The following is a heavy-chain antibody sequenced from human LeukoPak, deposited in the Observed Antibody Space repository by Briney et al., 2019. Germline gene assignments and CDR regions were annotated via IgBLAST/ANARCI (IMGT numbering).Heavy chain of an antibody. CDR3: ARWGKRLIAAAALFDY. V-gene: IGHV4-39*07. CDR1: GGSISSSSYY. J-gene: IGHJ4*02. D-gene: IGHD6-13*01. CDR2: INHSGST. Sequence: SETLSLTCTVSGGSISSSSYYWGWIRQPPGKGLEWIGEINHSGSTNYNPSLKSRVTISVDTSKNQFSLKLSSVTAADTAVYYCARWGKRLIAAAALFDYWGQGTLVTVSS.